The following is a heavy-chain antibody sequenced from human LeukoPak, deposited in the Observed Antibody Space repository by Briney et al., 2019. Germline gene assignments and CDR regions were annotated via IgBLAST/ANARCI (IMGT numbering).Heavy chain of an antibody. V-gene: IGHV3-66*01. D-gene: IGHD1-26*01. CDR1: GVSVSSDY. CDR3: ARSKTGSYARPFDY. J-gene: IGHJ4*02. Sequence: GGSLRLSCAASGVSVSSDYMSWVRQAPGEGLECVSLLYSGGSSHYTGSVKGRFTISRDKSKNMVFLQMNSLRAEDTAVYFCARSKTGSYARPFDYWGQGTLVTVSS. CDR2: LYSGGSS.